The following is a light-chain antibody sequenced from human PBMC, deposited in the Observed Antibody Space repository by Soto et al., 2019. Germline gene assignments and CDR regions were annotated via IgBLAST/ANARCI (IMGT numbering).Light chain of an antibody. CDR3: QTWDTGIQV. V-gene: IGLV4-69*01. Sequence: QLVLTQSPSASASPGASVKLTCTLSSGHSTYTIAWHQQHPGKGPRYLMRLKNDGSHTKGDGIPDRFSGSSFGAERYLTIPRLQSEDEADYYCQTWDTGIQVFGAGTKLTVL. CDR2: LKNDGSH. J-gene: IGLJ2*01. CDR1: SGHSTYT.